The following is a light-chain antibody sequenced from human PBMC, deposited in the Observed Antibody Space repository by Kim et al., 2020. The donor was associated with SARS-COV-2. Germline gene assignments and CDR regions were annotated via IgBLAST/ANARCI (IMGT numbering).Light chain of an antibody. CDR2: RNN. Sequence: ELTQPPSASGTPGQRVTISCSGSSSNIGSNYVYWYQQLPGMAPKLLIYRNNQRPSGVPDRFSGSKSGTSASLAISGLRSEDEADYYCAAWDDSLSAQFGGGTKLTVL. J-gene: IGLJ3*02. CDR3: AAWDDSLSAQ. CDR1: SSNIGSNY. V-gene: IGLV1-47*01.